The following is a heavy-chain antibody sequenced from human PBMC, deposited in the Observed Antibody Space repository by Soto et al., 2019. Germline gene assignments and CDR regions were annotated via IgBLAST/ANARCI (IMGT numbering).Heavy chain of an antibody. V-gene: IGHV3-48*02. CDR2: ISYSGETK. CDR1: GFTFTKYS. CDR3: VRGVVVVVGSTAENFDH. J-gene: IGHJ4*02. D-gene: IGHD2-15*01. Sequence: GGSLRLSCVTSGFTFTKYSMNWVRQAPGKGLEWVSYISYSGETKYYADSLKGRYAISRDDAKNSVYLQMNSLRDEDTAFYYCVRGVVVVVGSTAENFDHWGQRTLVTVSS.